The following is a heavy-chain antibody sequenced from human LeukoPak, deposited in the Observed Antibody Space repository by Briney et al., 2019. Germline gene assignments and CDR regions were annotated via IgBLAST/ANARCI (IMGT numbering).Heavy chain of an antibody. J-gene: IGHJ6*03. CDR2: ITSSSTYI. CDR1: GFTFGTYN. Sequence: GGSLRLSCAASGFTFGTYNMNWVRQAPGKGLEWVSSITSSSTYIYYADSVKGRFTISRDNAKNSLYLQMNSLRDEDTAVYYCARDPYSGSYGDYYYYYMDVWGKGTTVTISS. CDR3: ARDPYSGSYGDYYYYYMDV. D-gene: IGHD1-26*01. V-gene: IGHV3-21*01.